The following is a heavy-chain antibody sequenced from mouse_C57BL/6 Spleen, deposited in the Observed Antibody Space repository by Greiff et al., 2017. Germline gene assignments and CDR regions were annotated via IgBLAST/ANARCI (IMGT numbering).Heavy chain of an antibody. CDR2: ISSGSSTI. D-gene: IGHD1-1*01. Sequence: EVHLVESGGGLVKPGGSLKLSCAASGFTFSDYGMHWVRQAPEKGLEWVAYISSGSSTIYYADTVKGRFTISRDNAKNTLFLQMTSLRSEDTAMYYCARGGHYYGSSRGYFDVWGTGTTVTVSS. J-gene: IGHJ1*03. CDR1: GFTFSDYG. CDR3: ARGGHYYGSSRGYFDV. V-gene: IGHV5-17*01.